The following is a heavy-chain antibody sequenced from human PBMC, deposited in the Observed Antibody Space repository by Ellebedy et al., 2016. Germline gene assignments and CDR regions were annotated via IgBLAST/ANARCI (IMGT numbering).Heavy chain of an antibody. CDR1: GYTFTSYG. CDR3: ARDQYYDSSGYYLFDY. V-gene: IGHV1-18*01. D-gene: IGHD3-22*01. CDR2: ITTYNGNT. J-gene: IGHJ4*02. Sequence: ASVKVSCXASGYTFTSYGISWVRQAPGQGLEWMGWITTYNGNTKYAQKLQGRVTMTTDTSTSTAYMELKSLRSDDTAVYYCARDQYYDSSGYYLFDYWGQGTLVTVSS.